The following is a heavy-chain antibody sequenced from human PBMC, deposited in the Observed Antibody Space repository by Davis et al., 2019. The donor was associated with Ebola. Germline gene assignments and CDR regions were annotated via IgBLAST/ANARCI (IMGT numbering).Heavy chain of an antibody. Sequence: GESLKISCAASGFTFSDYYMSWIRQAPGKGLEWVSYISSSGSTIYYADSVKGRFTISRDNAKNSLYLQMNSLRAEDTAVYYCARESPRDGYNPFDYWGQGTLVTVSS. CDR1: GFTFSDYY. CDR2: ISSSGSTI. D-gene: IGHD5-24*01. V-gene: IGHV3-11*04. CDR3: ARESPRDGYNPFDY. J-gene: IGHJ4*02.